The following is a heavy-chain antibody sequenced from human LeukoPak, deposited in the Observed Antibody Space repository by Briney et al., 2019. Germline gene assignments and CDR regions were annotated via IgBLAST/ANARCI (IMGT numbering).Heavy chain of an antibody. Sequence: GGSLRLSCAASGFTFSNFGMIWVRQAPGKGLEWVSAISGSGGSTYYADSVKGRFTISRDNSKNTLYLQMNSLRAEDTAVYYCAKATVTPSYWGQGTLVTVSS. J-gene: IGHJ4*02. V-gene: IGHV3-23*01. D-gene: IGHD4-11*01. CDR3: AKATVTPSY. CDR1: GFTFSNFG. CDR2: ISGSGGST.